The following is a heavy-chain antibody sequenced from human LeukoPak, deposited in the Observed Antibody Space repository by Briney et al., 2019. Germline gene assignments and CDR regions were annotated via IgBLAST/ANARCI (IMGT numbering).Heavy chain of an antibody. CDR1: GFTFSSYS. D-gene: IGHD3-22*01. Sequence: GGSLRLSCAASGFTFSSYSMNWVRQAPGKGLEWVSYISSSSSTIYYADSVKGRFTISRDNAKNSLYLQMNSLRAEDTAVYYCARDYYDSSGYYWKFDYWGQGTLVTVSS. V-gene: IGHV3-48*01. J-gene: IGHJ4*02. CDR2: ISSSSSTI. CDR3: ARDYYDSSGYYWKFDY.